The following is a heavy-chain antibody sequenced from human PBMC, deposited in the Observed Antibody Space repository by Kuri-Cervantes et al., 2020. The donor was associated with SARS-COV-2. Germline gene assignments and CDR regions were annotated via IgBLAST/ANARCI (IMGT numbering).Heavy chain of an antibody. D-gene: IGHD1-7*01. J-gene: IGHJ5*02. V-gene: IGHV4-59*01. CDR1: GGSISSFY. CDR2: FYYGDVT. CDR3: ARDEGITGTYNWFDP. Sequence: SETLSLTCTVSGGSISSFYWSWIRQSPGKGLEWIAYFYYGDVTNYNPSLKSRVTVSADTSKDQLSLKLSSVTAADTAVYYCARDEGITGTYNWFDPWGQGTLVTVSS.